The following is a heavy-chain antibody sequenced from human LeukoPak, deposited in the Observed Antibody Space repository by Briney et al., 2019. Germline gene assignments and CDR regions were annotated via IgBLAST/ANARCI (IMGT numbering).Heavy chain of an antibody. V-gene: IGHV4-34*01. D-gene: IGHD3-10*01. J-gene: IGHJ4*02. CDR3: ARPMVRGNPSAGFDY. CDR2: INHSGST. CDR1: GGSFSGYY. Sequence: SETLSLTCAVYGGSFSGYYWSWIRQPPGKGLEWIGEINHSGSTNYNPSLKSRVTISVDTSKNQFSLKLSSVTAADTAVYYCARPMVRGNPSAGFDYWGQGTLVTVSS.